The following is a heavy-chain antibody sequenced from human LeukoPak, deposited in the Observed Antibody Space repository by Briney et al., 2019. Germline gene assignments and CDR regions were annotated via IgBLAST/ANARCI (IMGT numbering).Heavy chain of an antibody. D-gene: IGHD3-3*01. CDR2: SIPFFGTA. CDR3: ARQTILDFWSGYYTGAFDI. Sequence: GASVKVSCKAPGGTFSSYAISWGRQAPGQGLEWMGRSIPFFGTANYAQKFQGRVTITTDESTSTAYMELSSLRSEDTAVYYCARQTILDFWSGYYTGAFDIWGQGTMVTVSS. J-gene: IGHJ3*02. CDR1: GGTFSSYA. V-gene: IGHV1-69*05.